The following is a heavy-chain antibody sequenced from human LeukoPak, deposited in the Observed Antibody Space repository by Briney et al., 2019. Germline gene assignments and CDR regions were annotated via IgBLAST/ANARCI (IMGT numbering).Heavy chain of an antibody. CDR3: ARLDGIVGAKGY. CDR2: ISSGSSYI. CDR1: GFHFSSFS. V-gene: IGHV3-21*01. D-gene: IGHD1-26*01. Sequence: GSLRLSLAASGFHFSSFSMKWVRPAPGKGLGGVSSISSGSSYIYYADSVKGRFTISRDNAKNSLYLQMNSLRAEETAVYCCARLDGIVGAKGYWGQGTLVTVSS. J-gene: IGHJ4*02.